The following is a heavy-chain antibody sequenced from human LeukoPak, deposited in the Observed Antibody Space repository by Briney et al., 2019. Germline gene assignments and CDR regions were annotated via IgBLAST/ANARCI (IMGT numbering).Heavy chain of an antibody. CDR3: ASGYDFWSGYYRPPDY. J-gene: IGHJ4*02. CDR1: GGSISSSYY. Sequence: PSETLSLTCTVSGGSISSSYYWSWIRQPPGRGLEWIGSLYNSGSTNYNPSLKSRLTISVDTSKNQFSLKLSSVTAADTAVYYCASGYDFWSGYYRPPDYWGQGTLVTVSS. CDR2: LYNSGST. V-gene: IGHV4-4*08. D-gene: IGHD3-3*01.